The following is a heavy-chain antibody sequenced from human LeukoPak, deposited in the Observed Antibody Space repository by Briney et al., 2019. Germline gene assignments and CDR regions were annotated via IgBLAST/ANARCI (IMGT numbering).Heavy chain of an antibody. Sequence: GGSLRLSCAASGFPFYNYCMQWLRHAPGKGLVGVSRIHSNEITDYPKSVKGRFTISRDNAKNTLYQQMNSLRDEDTGVYYCATSRGYSGCDVLDNWGQGTLVTVSS. CDR3: ATSRGYSGCDVLDN. CDR1: GFPFYNYC. D-gene: IGHD5-12*01. V-gene: IGHV3-74*01. J-gene: IGHJ4*02. CDR2: IHSNEIT.